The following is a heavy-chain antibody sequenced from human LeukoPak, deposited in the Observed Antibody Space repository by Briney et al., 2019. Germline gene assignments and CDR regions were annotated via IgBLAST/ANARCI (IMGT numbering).Heavy chain of an antibody. Sequence: SETLSLTCTVSGGSISSYYWSWIRQPPGKGLEWIGYIYYSGSTNYNPSLKSRVTISVDTSKNQFSLKLSSVTAADTAVYYCARGKSRDFWSGSPLDAFDIWGQGTMVTVSS. J-gene: IGHJ3*02. CDR1: GGSISSYY. V-gene: IGHV4-59*01. D-gene: IGHD3-3*01. CDR2: IYYSGST. CDR3: ARGKSRDFWSGSPLDAFDI.